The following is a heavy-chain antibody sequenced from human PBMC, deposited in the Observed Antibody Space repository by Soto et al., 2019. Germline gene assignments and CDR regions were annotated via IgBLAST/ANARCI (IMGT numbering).Heavy chain of an antibody. CDR2: IWYDGSNK. D-gene: IGHD6-19*01. CDR3: ARIPQIAVAGTRFGYFDL. Sequence: VQLLESGGDLIQPGGSLRLSCVASGITFGSRAMHWVRQAPGKGLEWVAVIWYDGSNKYYADSVKGRFTISRDNSKNTLYLQMNSLGAEDTAVYYCARIPQIAVAGTRFGYFDLWGRGTLVTVSS. V-gene: IGHV3-33*08. CDR1: GITFGSRA. J-gene: IGHJ2*01.